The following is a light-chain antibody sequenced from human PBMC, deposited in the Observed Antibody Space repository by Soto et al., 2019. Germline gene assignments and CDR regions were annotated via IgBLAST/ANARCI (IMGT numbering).Light chain of an antibody. CDR1: SSDIGDYTH. Sequence: QSALTQPASVSGSPGQSITISCTGTSSDIGDYTHVSWYQQHPGKAPKLIIYEVSDRPSGVSNRFSGSKSGNTASLTSSGLQTEDEADYYCCSYTSIRTSAVFGGGTKLTVL. CDR3: CSYTSIRTSAV. CDR2: EVS. V-gene: IGLV2-14*01. J-gene: IGLJ2*01.